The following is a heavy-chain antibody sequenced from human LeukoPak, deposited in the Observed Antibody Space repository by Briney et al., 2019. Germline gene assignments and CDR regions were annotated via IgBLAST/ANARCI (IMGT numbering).Heavy chain of an antibody. Sequence: SETLSLTCAVYGGSFSGYYWSWIRQPPGKGLEWIGEINHSGSTNYNPSLKSRVTTSVDTSKNQFSLKLSSVTAADTAVYYCARGYITMVRGVISTYYYYYMDVWGKGTTVTVSS. J-gene: IGHJ6*03. CDR3: ARGYITMVRGVISTYYYYYMDV. CDR1: GGSFSGYY. V-gene: IGHV4-34*01. CDR2: INHSGST. D-gene: IGHD3-10*01.